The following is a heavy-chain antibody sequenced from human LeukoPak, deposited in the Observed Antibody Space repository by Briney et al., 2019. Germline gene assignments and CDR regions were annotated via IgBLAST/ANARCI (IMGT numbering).Heavy chain of an antibody. CDR1: GYTFTGYY. V-gene: IGHV1-2*02. CDR3: ASPFNYYGSGSYYNYYFDY. J-gene: IGHJ4*02. Sequence: ASVKVSCKASGYTFTGYYMHWVRQAPGQGLEWMGWINPNSGGTNYAQKFQGRVTITADESTSTAYMELSSLRSEDTAVYYCASPFNYYGSGSYYNYYFDYWGQGTLVTVSS. D-gene: IGHD3-10*01. CDR2: INPNSGGT.